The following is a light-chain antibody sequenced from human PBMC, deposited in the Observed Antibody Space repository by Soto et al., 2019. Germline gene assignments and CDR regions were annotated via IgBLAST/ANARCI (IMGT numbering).Light chain of an antibody. CDR2: DVT. V-gene: IGLV2-14*01. CDR3: SSYTSSSTVGV. J-gene: IGLJ2*01. CDR1: SSDVCGYNY. Sequence: QSALTQPASVSGSPGQSITISCTGTSSDVCGYNYVSWYQQHPGKAPKLMIYDVTNRPSGVSNRFSGSKSGNTAYLTISGLQAEDEGDYYCSSYTSSSTVGVFGGGTKVTVL.